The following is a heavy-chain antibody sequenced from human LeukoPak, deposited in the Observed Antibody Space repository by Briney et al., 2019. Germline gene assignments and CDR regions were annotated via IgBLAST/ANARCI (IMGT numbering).Heavy chain of an antibody. V-gene: IGHV3-30*03. J-gene: IGHJ4*02. D-gene: IGHD6-13*01. Sequence: GGSLRLSCAASGFTFSSYGMHWVRQAPGKGLEWVAVISYDGSNKYYADSVKGRFTISRDNSKNTLYLQMNSLRAEDTAVYYCASVGIAAEGGFDYWGQGTLVTVSS. CDR2: ISYDGSNK. CDR1: GFTFSSYG. CDR3: ASVGIAAEGGFDY.